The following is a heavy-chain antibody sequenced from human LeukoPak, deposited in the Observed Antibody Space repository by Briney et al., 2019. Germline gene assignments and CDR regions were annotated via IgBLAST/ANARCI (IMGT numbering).Heavy chain of an antibody. D-gene: IGHD4-23*01. Sequence: GGSLRLSCAASGFTFSSYSMNWVRQAPGKGLEWVSSISSSSSYIYYADSVKGRFTISRDNAKNSLYLQMNSLRAEDTAVYCCARDLYGGNLDAFDIWGQGTMVTVSS. J-gene: IGHJ3*02. CDR1: GFTFSSYS. CDR3: ARDLYGGNLDAFDI. V-gene: IGHV3-21*01. CDR2: ISSSSSYI.